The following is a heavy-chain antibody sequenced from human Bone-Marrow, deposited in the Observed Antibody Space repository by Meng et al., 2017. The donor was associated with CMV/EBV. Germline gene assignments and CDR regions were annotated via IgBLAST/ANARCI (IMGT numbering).Heavy chain of an antibody. J-gene: IGHJ6*02. CDR3: ARALHSSSWYAQSYHYYGMDV. CDR2: IKQDGSEK. Sequence: GESLKISCAASGFTFSSYWMSWVRQAPGKGLEWVANIKQDGSEKYYVDSVKGRFTISRDNAKNSLYLQMNSLRAEDTAVYYCARALHSSSWYAQSYHYYGMDVWGQGTTVTVSS. V-gene: IGHV3-7*01. D-gene: IGHD6-13*01. CDR1: GFTFSSYW.